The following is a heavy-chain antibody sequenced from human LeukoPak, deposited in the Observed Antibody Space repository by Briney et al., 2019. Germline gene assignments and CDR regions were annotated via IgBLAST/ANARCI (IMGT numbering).Heavy chain of an antibody. CDR1: GFTFDDYA. CDR3: AKEMPSYGSGSPS. D-gene: IGHD3-10*01. CDR2: ISWNSGTI. V-gene: IGHV3-9*01. J-gene: IGHJ5*02. Sequence: PGRSLRLSCAASGFTFDDYAMHWVRQAPGKGLQWVSGISWNSGTIVYADSVKGRFTISRDNAKNSLYLQMNSLRTEDTALYYCAKEMPSYGSGSPSWGQGTLVTVSS.